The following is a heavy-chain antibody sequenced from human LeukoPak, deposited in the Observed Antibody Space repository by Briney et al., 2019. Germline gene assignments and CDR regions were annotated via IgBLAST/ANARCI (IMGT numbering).Heavy chain of an antibody. D-gene: IGHD6-6*01. V-gene: IGHV3-23*01. CDR3: VKASSSSPQYNWFDA. CDR1: GFTSSTYA. J-gene: IGHJ5*02. CDR2: VSGTGGRT. Sequence: GGSLRLSCAASGFTSSTYAMSWVRQAPGKGLEWVSVVSGTGGRTYYADSVRGRFTISRDNSKNTLYLQMNSLRAEDTALYYCVKASSSSPQYNWFDAWGQGTLVTVSS.